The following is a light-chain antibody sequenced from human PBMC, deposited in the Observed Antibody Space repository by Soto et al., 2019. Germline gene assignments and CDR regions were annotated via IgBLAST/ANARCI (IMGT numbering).Light chain of an antibody. J-gene: IGKJ5*01. V-gene: IGKV1-39*01. Sequence: DMQMTQSPSSLSSSVGDRVTITCRTSLSVTTYLNWYQQKPGKAPKLLIYAASYLKSGVPTRFSGSGSGTDFTLTISRLKPEDFAIYYCQQTYTTPEITFGQGTRLEI. CDR1: LSVTTY. CDR3: QQTYTTPEIT. CDR2: AAS.